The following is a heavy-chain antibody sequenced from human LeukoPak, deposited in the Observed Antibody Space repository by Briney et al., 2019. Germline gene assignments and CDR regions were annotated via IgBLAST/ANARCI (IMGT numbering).Heavy chain of an antibody. J-gene: IGHJ4*02. CDR1: GFTVSSNY. V-gene: IGHV3-9*03. D-gene: IGHD5-18*01. CDR3: AKDMRKSGYSYGPFDY. CDR2: ISWNSGSI. Sequence: GGSLRLSCAASGFTVSSNYMSWVRQAPGKGLEWVSVISWNSGSIGYADSVKGRFTISRDNAKNSLYLQMNSLRAEDMALYYCAKDMRKSGYSYGPFDYWGQGTLVTVSS.